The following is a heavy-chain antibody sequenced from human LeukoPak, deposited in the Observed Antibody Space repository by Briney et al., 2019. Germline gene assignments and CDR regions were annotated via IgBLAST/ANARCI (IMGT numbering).Heavy chain of an antibody. J-gene: IGHJ3*02. Sequence: GGSLRLSCAASGFTFDDYAVHWVRQAPGKGLEWVAVISYDGSNKYYADSVKGRFTISRDNSKNTLYLQMNSLRAEDTAVYYCAKLIPNYYDSSGYSRFVVDAFDIWGQGTMVTVSS. D-gene: IGHD3-22*01. CDR1: GFTFDDYA. CDR2: ISYDGSNK. CDR3: AKLIPNYYDSSGYSRFVVDAFDI. V-gene: IGHV3-30*18.